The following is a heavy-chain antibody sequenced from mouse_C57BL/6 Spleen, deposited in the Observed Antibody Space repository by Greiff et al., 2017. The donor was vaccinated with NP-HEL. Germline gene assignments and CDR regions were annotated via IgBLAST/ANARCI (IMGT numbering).Heavy chain of an antibody. Sequence: VQLQQSGPELVKPGASVKLSCKASGYTFTSYDINWVKQRPGQGLEWIGWIYPRDGSTKYNEKFKGKATLTVDTSSRTAYIERHSLTSEDSAVYFCARTPPFYYGYPYYAMDYWGQGTSVTVSS. CDR1: GYTFTSYD. D-gene: IGHD2-2*01. CDR3: ARTPPFYYGYPYYAMDY. J-gene: IGHJ4*01. CDR2: IYPRDGST. V-gene: IGHV1-85*01.